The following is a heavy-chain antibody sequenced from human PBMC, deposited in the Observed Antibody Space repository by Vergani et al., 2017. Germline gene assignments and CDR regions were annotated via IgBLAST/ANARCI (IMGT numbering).Heavy chain of an antibody. CDR1: GFSFPGYA. V-gene: IGHV3-66*01. CDR2: IYSGGST. Sequence: EVQLLESGGGLVQPGGSLRLSCEASGFSFPGYAMSWVRQAPGKGLEWVSVIYSGGSTYYADSVKGRFIISRDNSKNTLYLQMNSLKAEDTAVYYCASSKDPGTLDYWGQGTTVTVSS. D-gene: IGHD2-2*01. J-gene: IGHJ6*02. CDR3: ASSKDPGTLDY.